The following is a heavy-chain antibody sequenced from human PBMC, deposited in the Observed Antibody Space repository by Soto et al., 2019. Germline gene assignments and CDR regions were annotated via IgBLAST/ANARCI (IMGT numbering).Heavy chain of an antibody. Sequence: GGSLRLSCAASGFTFSDYYMNWIRQAPGKGLEWVSYISSGAITIYYADSVEGRFTISRDNAKNSLYLQMNSLRAEDTAVYYCAGQYSSSSVEFWGQGTLVTVSS. J-gene: IGHJ4*02. CDR3: AGQYSSSSVEF. D-gene: IGHD6-6*01. V-gene: IGHV3-11*01. CDR1: GFTFSDYY. CDR2: ISSGAITI.